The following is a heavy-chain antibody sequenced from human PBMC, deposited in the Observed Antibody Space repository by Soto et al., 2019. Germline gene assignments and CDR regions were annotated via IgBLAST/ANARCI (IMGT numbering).Heavy chain of an antibody. Sequence: EAQLVQSGGCLVQPGGSRRLSCAASGFTFSDYWMHWVRQAPGKGLVWVSSIKFDGSRTIYADSVKGRFTISRDNAKNTLSLQMNSLSAEDTAVYYCARDEGNAMVRGYDNWGQGTLVTVSS. D-gene: IGHD3-10*01. CDR2: IKFDGSRT. CDR1: GFTFSDYW. J-gene: IGHJ4*02. V-gene: IGHV3-74*01. CDR3: ARDEGNAMVRGYDN.